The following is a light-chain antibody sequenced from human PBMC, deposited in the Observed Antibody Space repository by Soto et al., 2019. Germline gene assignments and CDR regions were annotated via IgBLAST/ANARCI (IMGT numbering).Light chain of an antibody. J-gene: IGKJ3*01. CDR1: QSVSSSY. CDR3: QQYGSSPFT. Sequence: EIVLTQSPGTLSLSPGERATLSCRASQSVSSSYLAWYQQKPGQTPRLLFYGASSRATGIPDRFSGSGSGTDFTLTSSRLEPEDVAVYYCQQYGSSPFTFGPGTKVDIK. V-gene: IGKV3-20*01. CDR2: GAS.